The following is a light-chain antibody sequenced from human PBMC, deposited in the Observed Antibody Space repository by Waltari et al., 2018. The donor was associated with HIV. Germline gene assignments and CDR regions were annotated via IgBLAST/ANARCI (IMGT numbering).Light chain of an antibody. J-gene: IGLJ2*01. CDR1: TGAVTRGPC. V-gene: IGLV7-46*01. CDR2: DTS. CDR3: LLSFNGVVV. Sequence: QAVVTQEPSLTVSPGGTVTLTCASSTGAVTRGPCPYWFQRRPGQAPKTLLYDTSNRHSWTPARFSGSLLGDKAALTLTGAQFEDEADYFCLLSFNGVVVFGGGTSLTVL.